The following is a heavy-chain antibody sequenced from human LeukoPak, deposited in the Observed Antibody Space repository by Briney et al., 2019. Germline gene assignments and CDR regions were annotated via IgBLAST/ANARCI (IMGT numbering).Heavy chain of an antibody. J-gene: IGHJ4*02. V-gene: IGHV3-30-3*01. Sequence: SGGSLRLSCAASGFTFSSYAMHWVRQAPGKGLEWVAVISYDGSNKYYADSVKGRFTISRDNSKNTLYLQMNSLRAEDTAVYYCARERVRWIGGGFDYWGQGTLVTVSS. CDR2: ISYDGSNK. CDR3: ARERVRWIGGGFDY. D-gene: IGHD3-10*01. CDR1: GFTFSSYA.